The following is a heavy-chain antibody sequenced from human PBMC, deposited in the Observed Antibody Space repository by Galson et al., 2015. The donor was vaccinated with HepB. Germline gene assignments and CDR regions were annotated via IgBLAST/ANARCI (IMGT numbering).Heavy chain of an antibody. CDR2: INPNSGGT. J-gene: IGHJ6*02. CDR3: ARDGYGFGFITMVRGVPYYGMDV. V-gene: IGHV1-2*04. CDR1: GYTFTGYH. Sequence: SVKVSCRASGYTFTGYHMHWVRQAPGQGLEWMGWINPNSGGTNYAQKFQGWVTMTRDTSISTAYMELSRLRSDDTAVYYCARDGYGFGFITMVRGVPYYGMDVWGQGTTVTVSS. D-gene: IGHD3-10*01.